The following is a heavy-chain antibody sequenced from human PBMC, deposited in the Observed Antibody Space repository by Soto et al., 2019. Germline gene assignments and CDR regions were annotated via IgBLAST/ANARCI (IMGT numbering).Heavy chain of an antibody. CDR3: AKGYDPLNSIMSR. D-gene: IGHD3-16*01. CDR1: GLIFSNYA. CDR2: ISGDGRIT. J-gene: IGHJ4*02. Sequence: EVQLLESGGGLVQPGGSLRLSCAASGLIFSNYAMSWVRQAPGKGLEWVSLISGDGRITYYADSVKGRFTVFRDNFKNTLYLQRNSLRAEDTAIYYCAKGYDPLNSIMSRWGQGTLVTVSS. V-gene: IGHV3-23*01.